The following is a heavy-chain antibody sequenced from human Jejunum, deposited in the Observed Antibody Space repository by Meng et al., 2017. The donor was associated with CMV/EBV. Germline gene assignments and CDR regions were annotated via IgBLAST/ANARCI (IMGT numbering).Heavy chain of an antibody. Sequence: LSLTCGFYETSFSAYYWSWIRQSPQKGLEWIGEIDHSGNTNYNPSLQNRVFISIDTSKKQISLNLTSVTAADTAVYFCARGIVGAVWSQGTQVTVSS. CDR1: ETSFSAYY. CDR2: IDHSGNT. D-gene: IGHD2-15*01. CDR3: ARGIVGAV. V-gene: IGHV4-34*01. J-gene: IGHJ1*01.